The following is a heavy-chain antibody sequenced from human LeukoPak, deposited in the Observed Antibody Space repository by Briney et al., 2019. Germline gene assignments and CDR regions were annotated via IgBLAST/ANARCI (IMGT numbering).Heavy chain of an antibody. D-gene: IGHD4-23*01. CDR1: GFTFSSYG. CDR3: AKDPTAGWGYGGNRHYFDY. J-gene: IGHJ4*02. Sequence: GGSLRLSCAASGFTFSSYGMHWVRQAPGKGLGWVAVISYDGSNKYYADSVKGRFTISRDNSKNTLYLQMNSLRAEDTAVYYCAKDPTAGWGYGGNRHYFDYWGQGTLVTVSS. CDR2: ISYDGSNK. V-gene: IGHV3-30*18.